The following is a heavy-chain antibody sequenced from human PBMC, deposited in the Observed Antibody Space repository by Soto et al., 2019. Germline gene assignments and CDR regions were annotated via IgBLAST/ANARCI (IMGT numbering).Heavy chain of an antibody. V-gene: IGHV3-48*02. CDR1: GFTFSTHS. D-gene: IGHD3-22*01. CDR3: ARDPYYYDSSGYYSTFDY. Sequence: EVQLVESGGGLVQPGGSLRLSCAASGFTFSTHSMNWVRQTPGKGLEWISYITSSSSTKKYADSVKGRFTISRENAKNSLYLQMNSLRDEDTAVYYCARDPYYYDSSGYYSTFDYWGQGTLVTVSS. J-gene: IGHJ4*02. CDR2: ITSSSSTK.